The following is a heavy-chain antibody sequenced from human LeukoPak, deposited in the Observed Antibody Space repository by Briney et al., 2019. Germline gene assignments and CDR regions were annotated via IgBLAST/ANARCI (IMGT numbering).Heavy chain of an antibody. Sequence: SGGSLRLSCAASGFTFSSYGMHWVRQAPGKGLEWVAVISYDGSNKYYADSVKGRFTISRDNSKNMLYLQMNSLRAEDTAVYYCAKELASFNIAAPFDYWGQGTLVTVSS. CDR3: AKELASFNIAAPFDY. D-gene: IGHD6-13*01. CDR2: ISYDGSNK. CDR1: GFTFSSYG. J-gene: IGHJ4*02. V-gene: IGHV3-30*18.